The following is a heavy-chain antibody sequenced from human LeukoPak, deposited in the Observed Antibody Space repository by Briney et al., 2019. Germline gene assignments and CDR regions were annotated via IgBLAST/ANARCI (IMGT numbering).Heavy chain of an antibody. CDR3: ARGSAGLRFLEWLPFDY. D-gene: IGHD3-3*01. J-gene: IGHJ4*02. CDR2: IIPIFGTA. CDR1: GGTFSSYA. Sequence: ASVKVSCKASGGTFSSYAISWVRQAPGQGLEWVGGIIPIFGTADYAQEFQGRVTITTDESTSTAYMELSSLRSEDTAVYYCARGSAGLRFLEWLPFDYWGQGTLVTVSS. V-gene: IGHV1-69*05.